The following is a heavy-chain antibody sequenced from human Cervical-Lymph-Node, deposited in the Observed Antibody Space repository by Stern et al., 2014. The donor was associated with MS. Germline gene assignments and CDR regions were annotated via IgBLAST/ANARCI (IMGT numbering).Heavy chain of an antibody. V-gene: IGHV1-58*02. CDR2: VTAFTGHV. Sequence: QLVESGPEVKKPGTSVKVSCKASGITFSHSAIQWLRQARGQRPEWIGWVTAFTGHVNYAPRFQERVTITRDMSTSTVYMELRSLKSEDTAIYYCASERYTYYDDQRPPGGFDPWGQGTLVTVSS. D-gene: IGHD5-18*01. CDR3: ASERYTYYDDQRPPGGFDP. CDR1: GITFSHSA. J-gene: IGHJ5*02.